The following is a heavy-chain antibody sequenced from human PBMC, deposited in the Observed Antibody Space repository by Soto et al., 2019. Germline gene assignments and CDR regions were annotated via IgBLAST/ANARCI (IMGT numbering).Heavy chain of an antibody. J-gene: IGHJ5*02. CDR3: ARSPDFWSGYYRNNWFDP. D-gene: IGHD3-3*01. Sequence: GGSLRLSCAASGFTFSSYAMHWVRQAPGKGLEWVAVISYDGSNKYYADSVKGRFTISRDNSKNTLYLQMNSLRAEDTAVYYCARSPDFWSGYYRNNWFDPWGQGTLVTVSS. CDR2: ISYDGSNK. V-gene: IGHV3-30-3*01. CDR1: GFTFSSYA.